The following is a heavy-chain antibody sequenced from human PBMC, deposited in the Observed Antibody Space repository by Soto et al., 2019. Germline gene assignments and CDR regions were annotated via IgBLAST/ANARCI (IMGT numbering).Heavy chain of an antibody. CDR3: ARHSLHLGYSRSRGWFDP. V-gene: IGHV1-2*02. J-gene: IGHJ5*02. D-gene: IGHD6-6*01. CDR2: VNPNSGGT. Sequence: ASVKVSCKASGYTFTGYYMHWVRQAPGQGLEWMGWVNPNSGGTNYAQKFQGRVTMTRDTSISTAYMELSRLRSDDTAVYYCARHSLHLGYSRSRGWFDPWGQGTLVTVAS. CDR1: GYTFTGYY.